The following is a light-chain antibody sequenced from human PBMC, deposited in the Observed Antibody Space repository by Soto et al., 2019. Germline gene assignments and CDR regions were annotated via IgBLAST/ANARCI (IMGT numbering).Light chain of an antibody. V-gene: IGLV2-14*01. CDR2: EVS. J-gene: IGLJ1*01. Sequence: QSVRTQPASVSVSPGQSIIISCTGTSSDVGSYDYVSWYQQHPGKVPKLLIHEVSYRPSGVSNRFSGSKSGNTASLTISGLQAEDEAEYYCSSYTSSSSFVFGTGTKVTVL. CDR3: SSYTSSSSFV. CDR1: SSDVGSYDY.